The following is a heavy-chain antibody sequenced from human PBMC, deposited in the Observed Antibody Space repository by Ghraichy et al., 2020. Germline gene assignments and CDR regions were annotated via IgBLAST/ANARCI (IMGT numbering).Heavy chain of an antibody. J-gene: IGHJ4*02. CDR1: GGSFSGYY. CDR3: ARISGTGDYVWGSYRYRRSLFDY. D-gene: IGHD3-16*02. V-gene: IGHV4-34*01. CDR2: INHSGST. Sequence: SETLSLTCAVYGGSFSGYYCSWIRQPPGKGLEWIGEINHSGSTNYNPSLKSRVTISVDTSKNQFSLKLSSVTAADTAVYYCARISGTGDYVWGSYRYRRSLFDYWGQGTLVTVSS.